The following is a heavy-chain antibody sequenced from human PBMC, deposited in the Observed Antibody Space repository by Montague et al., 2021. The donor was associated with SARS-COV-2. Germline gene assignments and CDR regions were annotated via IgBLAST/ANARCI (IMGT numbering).Heavy chain of an antibody. CDR3: TSLTLVGPDF. CDR2: IDSAGSGT. Sequence: SLRLYCEASRFPLNQHWMHWVRQVPGKGLVWVARIDSAGSGTSYADSVKGRFTVSRDDAENTLYLQMNSLRAEDTAVYYCTSLTLVGPDFWGQGTLVTVSS. V-gene: IGHV3-74*01. CDR1: RFPLNQHW. D-gene: IGHD2-2*01. J-gene: IGHJ4*02.